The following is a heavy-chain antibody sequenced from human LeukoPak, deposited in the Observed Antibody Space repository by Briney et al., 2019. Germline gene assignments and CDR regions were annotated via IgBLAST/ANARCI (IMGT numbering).Heavy chain of an antibody. D-gene: IGHD5-12*01. V-gene: IGHV3-53*05. CDR2: LYSGGTT. CDR3: ARDEDIVATRAFDI. Sequence: GGSLRLSCAASGFTVTSNYMSWVRQAPGKGLEWVSVLYSGGTTYYADSVKGRFTISRDNSKNTLYLQMNSLRAEDTAVYYCARDEDIVATRAFDIWGQGTMVTVSS. J-gene: IGHJ3*02. CDR1: GFTVTSNY.